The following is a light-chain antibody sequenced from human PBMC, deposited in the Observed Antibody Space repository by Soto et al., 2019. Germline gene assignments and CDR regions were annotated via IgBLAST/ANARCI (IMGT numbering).Light chain of an antibody. Sequence: QSALTQPASVSGSPGQSITISCTGTSSDVGVYNYVSWYQQQPGKAPKLMIYEVSNRPSGVSNRFSGSKSGNTASLTISGLQAEDEADYYCSSYTTTTSGVFGGGTKLTVL. CDR1: SSDVGVYNY. V-gene: IGLV2-14*01. J-gene: IGLJ3*02. CDR3: SSYTTTTSGV. CDR2: EVS.